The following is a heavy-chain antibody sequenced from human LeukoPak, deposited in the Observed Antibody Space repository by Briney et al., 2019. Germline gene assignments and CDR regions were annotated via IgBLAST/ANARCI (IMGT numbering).Heavy chain of an antibody. Sequence: GGSLRLSCAASGFTFSSYSMNWVRQAPGKGLEWVSYISSSSSTIYYADSVKGRFTISRDNAKNSLYLQMNSLRAEDTAVYYCARGSADTAIVPYFDYWGQGTLVTVSS. CDR2: ISSSSSTI. CDR1: GFTFSSYS. D-gene: IGHD5-18*01. CDR3: ARGSADTAIVPYFDY. V-gene: IGHV3-48*01. J-gene: IGHJ4*02.